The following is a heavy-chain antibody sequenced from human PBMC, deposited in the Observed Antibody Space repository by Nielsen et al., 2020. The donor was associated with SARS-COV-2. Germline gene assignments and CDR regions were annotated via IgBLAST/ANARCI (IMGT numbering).Heavy chain of an antibody. D-gene: IGHD3-3*01. CDR2: INHSGSA. V-gene: IGHV4-34*01. J-gene: IGHJ3*02. CDR3: ARAMITGRIFGVVGAFDI. Sequence: SETLSLTCAVYGGSFSGYYWSWIRQPPGKGLEWIGEINHSGSANYNPSLKSRLTISVDTSKNQFSLKLSSVTAADTAVYYCARAMITGRIFGVVGAFDIWGQGTMVTVSS. CDR1: GGSFSGYY.